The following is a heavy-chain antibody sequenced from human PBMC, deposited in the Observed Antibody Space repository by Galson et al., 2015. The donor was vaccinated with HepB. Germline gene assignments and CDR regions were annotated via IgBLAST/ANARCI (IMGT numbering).Heavy chain of an antibody. D-gene: IGHD6-13*01. CDR2: IYTSGST. Sequence: TLSLTCTVSGGSISSGSYYWSWIRQPAGKGLEWIGRIYTSGSTNYNPSLKSRVTMSVDTSKNQFSLKLSSVTAADTAVYYCARWHTAAGTSLFDYWGQGTLVTVSS. J-gene: IGHJ4*02. V-gene: IGHV4-61*02. CDR1: GGSISSGSYY. CDR3: ARWHTAAGTSLFDY.